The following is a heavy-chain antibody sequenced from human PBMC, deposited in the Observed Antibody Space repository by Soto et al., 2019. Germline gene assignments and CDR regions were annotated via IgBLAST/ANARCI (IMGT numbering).Heavy chain of an antibody. CDR3: ARLEGLATISYYFDF. CDR1: GESINSDKYY. D-gene: IGHD3-9*01. Sequence: SETLSLTCSISGESINSDKYYLGWIRKPPGKGLEWIGSIYFRGNTYYNPSLQTRVTISLDKSKSQFSLKLNSVTAADSAVYFCARLEGLATISYYFDFWGQGALVTVSS. CDR2: IYFRGNT. J-gene: IGHJ4*02. V-gene: IGHV4-39*01.